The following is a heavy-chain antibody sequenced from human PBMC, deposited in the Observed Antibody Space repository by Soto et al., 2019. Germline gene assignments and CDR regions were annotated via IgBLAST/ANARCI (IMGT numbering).Heavy chain of an antibody. CDR1: GGTFSDSA. Sequence: QVHLVQSGAEVNKPGSTVKVSCTASGGTFSDSAFSWVRQAPGQGLEWMGGIIPMFSSSSFAQTFQGRLTRTADDSTSIAYMSLSSRGSADTARYYCAKEISFQLLLFAFDLWGPGPLVSVSS. D-gene: IGHD1-7*01. V-gene: IGHV1-69*01. CDR3: AKEISFQLLLFAFDL. J-gene: IGHJ4*02. CDR2: IIPMFSSS.